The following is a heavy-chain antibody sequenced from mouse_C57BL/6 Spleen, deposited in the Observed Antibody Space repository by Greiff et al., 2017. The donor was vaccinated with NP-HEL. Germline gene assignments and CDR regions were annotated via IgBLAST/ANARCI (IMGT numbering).Heavy chain of an antibody. Sequence: VQLQQPGAELVKPGASVTLSCKASGYTFTSYWMHWVKQRPGQGLEWIGMIHPNSGSTNYNEKFKSKATLTVDKSSSTAYMQLSSLTSEDSAVYYCARGITTVVATYYAMDYWGQGTSVTVSS. D-gene: IGHD1-1*01. J-gene: IGHJ4*01. CDR3: ARGITTVVATYYAMDY. V-gene: IGHV1-64*01. CDR1: GYTFTSYW. CDR2: IHPNSGST.